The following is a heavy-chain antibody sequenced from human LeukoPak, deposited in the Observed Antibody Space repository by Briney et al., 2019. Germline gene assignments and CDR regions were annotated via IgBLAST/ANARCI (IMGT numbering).Heavy chain of an antibody. CDR1: GYTFTSSF. Sequence: ASVKVSCKASGYTFTSSFIHWLRQAPGQGLEWMGLINPGTGATSNAQKFQGRVTMTRDPSTSTFYMELSGLRSDDTAVYYCARVRIGDYYDSSGYYSDYWGQGTLVTVSS. D-gene: IGHD3-22*01. V-gene: IGHV1-46*01. CDR3: ARVRIGDYYDSSGYYSDY. J-gene: IGHJ4*02. CDR2: INPGTGAT.